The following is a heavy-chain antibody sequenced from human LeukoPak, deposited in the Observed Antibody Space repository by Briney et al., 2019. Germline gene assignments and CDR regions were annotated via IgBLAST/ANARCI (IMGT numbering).Heavy chain of an antibody. V-gene: IGHV4-39*07. CDR3: ARVPKWELAYNWFDP. J-gene: IGHJ5*02. CDR1: GDSISSSSYY. D-gene: IGHD1-26*01. Sequence: SETLSLTCTVSGDSISSSSYYWGWIRQPPGKGLEWIGNIYFSGNTFYNPSLKSRVTISVDTSKNQFSLKLSSVTAADTAVYYCARVPKWELAYNWFDPWGQGTLVTVSS. CDR2: IYFSGNT.